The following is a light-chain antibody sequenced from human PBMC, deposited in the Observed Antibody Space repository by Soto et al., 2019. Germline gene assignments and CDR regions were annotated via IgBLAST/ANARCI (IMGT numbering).Light chain of an antibody. CDR1: SSNIGSNT. CDR2: SNN. Sequence: FALTQPPSASGTPGQRVTISCSGSSSNIGSNTVNWYQQLPGTAPKLLIYSNNQRPSGVPDRFSGSKSGTSASLAISGLQSEDEADYYCAAWDDSLNAYYVFGTGTKVTVL. V-gene: IGLV1-44*01. J-gene: IGLJ1*01. CDR3: AAWDDSLNAYYV.